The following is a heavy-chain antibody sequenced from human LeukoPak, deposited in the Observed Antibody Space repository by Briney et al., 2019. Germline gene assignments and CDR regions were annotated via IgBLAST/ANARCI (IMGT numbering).Heavy chain of an antibody. CDR3: ARVPRARGAYYYGMDV. CDR2: ISAYNGNT. J-gene: IGHJ6*02. Sequence: GASVKVSCKASGYTFTSYGISWVRQAPGQGLEWMGWISAYNGNTNYAQKLQGRVTMTTDTSTSTAYMELRSLRSDDTAVYYCARVPRARGAYYYGMDVWGQGTTVTVS. V-gene: IGHV1-18*01. CDR1: GYTFTSYG. D-gene: IGHD3-16*01.